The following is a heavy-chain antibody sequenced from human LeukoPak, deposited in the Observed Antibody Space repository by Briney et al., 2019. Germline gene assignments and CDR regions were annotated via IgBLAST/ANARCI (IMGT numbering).Heavy chain of an antibody. CDR3: ARSTALLWFGDP. Sequence: GASVKVSCKAYGYTFTGYYMHWVRQAPGQGLEWMGRINPNSGGTNYAQKFQGRVTMTRDTSISTAYMELSSLRSDDTAVYYCARSTALLWFGDPWGQGTLVTVSS. V-gene: IGHV1-2*06. CDR1: GYTFTGYY. J-gene: IGHJ5*02. D-gene: IGHD3-10*01. CDR2: INPNSGGT.